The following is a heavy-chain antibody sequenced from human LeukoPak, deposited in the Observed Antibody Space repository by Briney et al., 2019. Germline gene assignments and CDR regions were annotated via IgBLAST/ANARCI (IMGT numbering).Heavy chain of an antibody. CDR1: GGSISSYY. Sequence: PSETLSLTCTVSGGSISSYYWSWIRQPPGKGLEWIGYISYSGSTNYNPSLKSRVTISVDTSKNQFSLKLSSVTTADTAVYYCAADGPKVAVAGDDAFDIWGQGTMVTVSS. D-gene: IGHD6-19*01. CDR2: ISYSGST. CDR3: AADGPKVAVAGDDAFDI. V-gene: IGHV4-59*01. J-gene: IGHJ3*02.